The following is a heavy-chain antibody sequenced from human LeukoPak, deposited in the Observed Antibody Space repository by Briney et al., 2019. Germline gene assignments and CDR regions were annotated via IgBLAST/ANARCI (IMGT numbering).Heavy chain of an antibody. V-gene: IGHV4-59*01. CDR3: ARGSVAAAGTGYYYYYGMDV. CDR1: GGSFSGYY. D-gene: IGHD6-13*01. Sequence: SETLSLTCAVYGGSFSGYYWSWIRQPPGKGLEWIGYIYYSGSTNYNPSLKSRVTISVDTSKNQFSLKLSSVTAADTAVYYCARGSVAAAGTGYYYYYGMDVWGQGTTVTVSS. J-gene: IGHJ6*02. CDR2: IYYSGST.